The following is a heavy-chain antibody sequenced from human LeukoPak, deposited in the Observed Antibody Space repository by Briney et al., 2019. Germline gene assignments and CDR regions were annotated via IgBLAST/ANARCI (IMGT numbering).Heavy chain of an antibody. CDR3: VRATAYCGSDCYTWYFDL. CDR2: IYPGDSDT. Sequence: GESLKFSCKSSGYTFTSYWIGWVRQLPGKGLEWMGIIYPGDSDTRYSPSFQGQVTISVDKSISTAYLQWSSLKASDTAIYYCVRATAYCGSDCYTWYFDLWGRGTLVTVAS. V-gene: IGHV5-51*01. D-gene: IGHD2-21*02. J-gene: IGHJ2*01. CDR1: GYTFTSYW.